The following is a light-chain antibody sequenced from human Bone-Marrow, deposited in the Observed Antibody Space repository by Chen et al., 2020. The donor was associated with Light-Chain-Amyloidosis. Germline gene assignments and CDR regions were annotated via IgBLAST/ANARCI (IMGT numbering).Light chain of an antibody. Sequence: SYELTQPPPVSVCTGQTARITCSGDDLPTKYAYWYQQKPGQAPVLVIHRDTERPSGISERFSGSSSGTTATLTISGVQAEDEADYHCQSADSSGTYEVIFGGGTKLTVL. CDR1: DLPTKY. CDR2: RDT. V-gene: IGLV3-25*03. CDR3: QSADSSGTYEVI. J-gene: IGLJ2*01.